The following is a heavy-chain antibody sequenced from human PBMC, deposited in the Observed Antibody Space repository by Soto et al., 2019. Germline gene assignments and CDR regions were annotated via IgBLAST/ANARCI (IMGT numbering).Heavy chain of an antibody. J-gene: IGHJ6*02. V-gene: IGHV3-21*01. Sequence: GGSLRLSCAASGFTFSSYSMNWVRQAPGKGLEWVSSISSSSSYIYYADSVKGRFTISRDNAKNSLYLQMNSLRAEDTAVYYCARATGHYYGSGSFHYYYYGMDVWGQGTTVTVSS. CDR2: ISSSSSYI. CDR3: ARATGHYYGSGSFHYYYYGMDV. CDR1: GFTFSSYS. D-gene: IGHD3-10*01.